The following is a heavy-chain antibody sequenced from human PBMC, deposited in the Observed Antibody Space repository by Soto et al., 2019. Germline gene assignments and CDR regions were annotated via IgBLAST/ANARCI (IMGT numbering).Heavy chain of an antibody. D-gene: IGHD4-17*01. CDR3: ARDYGDYKNGMDV. Sequence: QVQLQESGPGLVKPSETLSLTCTVSGGSSSGYDWTGSRRPAGKGLEWIGRINTSGSTNYNPSLKSRVTMTVDTSKNQFSLKLSSVTAADTAVYYCARDYGDYKNGMDVCVQGTTVTVSS. J-gene: IGHJ6*02. CDR2: INTSGST. V-gene: IGHV4-4*07. CDR1: GGSSSGYD.